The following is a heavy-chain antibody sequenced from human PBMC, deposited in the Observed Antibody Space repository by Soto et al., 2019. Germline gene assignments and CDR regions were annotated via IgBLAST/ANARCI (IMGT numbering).Heavy chain of an antibody. CDR3: ARGAYDSGWYWFDP. Sequence: PXESLRLSFAASGFTFSDYYVSWIRQAPGKGLEWVSYITGSDGTIYYAASVKGRFTISRDNAKNSLFLQMNSLTGEDTAVYYCARGAYDSGWYWFDPWGQGTLVTVSS. J-gene: IGHJ5*02. V-gene: IGHV3-11*01. CDR2: ITGSDGTI. D-gene: IGHD6-19*01. CDR1: GFTFSDYY.